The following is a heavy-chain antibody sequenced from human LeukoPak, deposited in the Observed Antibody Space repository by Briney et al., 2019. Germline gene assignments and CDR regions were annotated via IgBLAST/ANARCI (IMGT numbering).Heavy chain of an antibody. CDR1: GFTFSSYD. CDR3: TRESNYYDSSTSPGYFDP. D-gene: IGHD3-22*01. J-gene: IGHJ2*01. Sequence: GGSLRLSCAASGFTFSSYDMHWVRQTTGKGLEWVSAIDTAGGTYYPGSVKGRFTISRENTKNSLYLQMNSLRAGDTAVYYCTRESNYYDSSTSPGYFDPWGRGTLVTVSS. V-gene: IGHV3-13*04. CDR2: IDTAGGT.